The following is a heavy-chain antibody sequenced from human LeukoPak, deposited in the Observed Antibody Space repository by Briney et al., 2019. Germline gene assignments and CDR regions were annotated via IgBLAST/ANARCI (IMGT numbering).Heavy chain of an antibody. CDR2: FDPEDGET. D-gene: IGHD1-14*01. V-gene: IGHV1-24*01. CDR1: GYTLTELS. CDR3: ATGKIKGWRKASFDP. Sequence: ASVKVSRKVSGYTLTELSMHWVRQAPGKGLEWMGGFDPEDGETISAQKFQGRVTMTEDTSTDTAYMELSSLRSEDTAVYYCATGKIKGWRKASFDPWGQGTLVTVSS. J-gene: IGHJ5*02.